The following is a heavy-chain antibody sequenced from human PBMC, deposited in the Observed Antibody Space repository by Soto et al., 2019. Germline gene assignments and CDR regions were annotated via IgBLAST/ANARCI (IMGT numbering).Heavy chain of an antibody. CDR3: ASRDPGTSVDY. Sequence: ETLSLTCAVYGGSFSGYYWSWIRQPPGKGLEWIGEINHSGSTNYNPSLKSRVTISVDTSKNQFSLKLSSVTAADTAVYYCASRDPGTSVDYWGQGTLVTVSS. CDR1: GGSFSGYY. D-gene: IGHD1-7*01. J-gene: IGHJ4*02. V-gene: IGHV4-34*01. CDR2: INHSGST.